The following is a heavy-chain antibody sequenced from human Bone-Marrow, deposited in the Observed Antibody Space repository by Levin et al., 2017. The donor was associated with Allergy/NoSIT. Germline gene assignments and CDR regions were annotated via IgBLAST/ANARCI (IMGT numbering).Heavy chain of an antibody. Sequence: SQTLSLTCTFSGGSIKNYYWSWIRQPPGKGLEWIGNIYYSGSTTYNPSLKSRVTISIDTSKNQFSLTLGSVTAADTALYYCAAEGLAVTGNYFDYWGQGTLVTVSS. CDR2: IYYSGST. D-gene: IGHD6-19*01. J-gene: IGHJ4*02. CDR1: GGSIKNYY. V-gene: IGHV4-59*01. CDR3: AAEGLAVTGNYFDY.